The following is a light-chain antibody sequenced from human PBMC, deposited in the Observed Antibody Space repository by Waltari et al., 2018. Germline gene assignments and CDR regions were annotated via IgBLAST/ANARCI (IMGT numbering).Light chain of an antibody. Sequence: EIVMTQSPATLSVSPGERATLSCRASQRVSSNLVWYQQKPGQAPRLLLYYASTRATGIPARFSGRGAAKELTMTISSLQSEDFAGYYCQQYNDWPRTFGQGTKVEIK. CDR2: YAS. J-gene: IGKJ1*01. V-gene: IGKV3-15*01. CDR3: QQYNDWPRT. CDR1: QRVSSN.